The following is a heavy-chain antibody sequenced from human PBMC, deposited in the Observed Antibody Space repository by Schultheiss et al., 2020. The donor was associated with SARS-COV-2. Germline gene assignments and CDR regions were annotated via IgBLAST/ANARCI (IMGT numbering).Heavy chain of an antibody. Sequence: ASVKVSCKASGYTFTGYYMHWVRQAPGQGLEWMGWINPNSGNTGYAQKLQGRVTMTTDTSTSTAYMELRSLRSDDTAVYYCARSSTPLRYFDPWGQGTLVTVSS. J-gene: IGHJ5*02. CDR1: GYTFTGYY. D-gene: IGHD3-9*01. CDR3: ARSSTPLRYFDP. V-gene: IGHV1-18*04. CDR2: INPNSGNT.